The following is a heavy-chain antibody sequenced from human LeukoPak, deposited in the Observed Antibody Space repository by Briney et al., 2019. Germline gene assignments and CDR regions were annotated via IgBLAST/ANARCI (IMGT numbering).Heavy chain of an antibody. J-gene: IGHJ4*02. CDR2: IYTGGNT. V-gene: IGHV3-53*01. CDR1: GFTVSSNY. CDR3: AKSGF. Sequence: GGSLRLSCVASGFTVSSNYMTWVRQAPGKGLEWVSIIYTGGNTDYADSVRGRFTISRDNSKNTLYLQMNSLRGEDTAVYYCAKSGFWGQGTPCTVSS.